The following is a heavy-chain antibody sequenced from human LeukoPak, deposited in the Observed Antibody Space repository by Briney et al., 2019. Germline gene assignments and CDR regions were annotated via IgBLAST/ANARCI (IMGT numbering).Heavy chain of an antibody. D-gene: IGHD3-10*01. J-gene: IGHJ3*02. Sequence: GGSLRLSCAASGFTFSRYAMSWVRQAPGKGLEWVSAISGSGGSTYYADSVKGRFTISRDNSKNTLYLQMNSLRAEDTAVYYCAKCGSGSLDRDAFDIWGQGTMVTVSS. CDR3: AKCGSGSLDRDAFDI. V-gene: IGHV3-23*01. CDR1: GFTFSRYA. CDR2: ISGSGGST.